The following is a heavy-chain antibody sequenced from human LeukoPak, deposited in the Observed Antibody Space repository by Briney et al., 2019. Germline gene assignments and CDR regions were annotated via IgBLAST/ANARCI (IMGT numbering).Heavy chain of an antibody. V-gene: IGHV3-48*02. CDR1: GFTFSSYS. D-gene: IGHD3-22*01. Sequence: GGSLRLSCAASGFTFSSYSMNWVRQAPGKGLEWVSYISSSSSTIYYADSVKGRFTISRDNAKNSLYLQMNSLRDEDTAVYYCARDPRSSGYLDGFDYWGQGTLVTVSS. CDR2: ISSSSSTI. J-gene: IGHJ4*02. CDR3: ARDPRSSGYLDGFDY.